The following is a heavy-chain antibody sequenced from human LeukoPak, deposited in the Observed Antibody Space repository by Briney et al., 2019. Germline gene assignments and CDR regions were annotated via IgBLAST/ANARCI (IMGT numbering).Heavy chain of an antibody. CDR3: ARGSKAAPGTFDY. Sequence: SETLSLTCTVSVGSISSYYWGWIRQPPGKGREWIGYIYYTGSTDYDPSLKSRVAISVDTSKNQFSLKLSSVTAADTAVYYCARGSKAAPGTFDYWGQGTLVTVSS. CDR1: VGSISSYY. D-gene: IGHD6-13*01. V-gene: IGHV4-59*01. CDR2: IYYTGST. J-gene: IGHJ4*02.